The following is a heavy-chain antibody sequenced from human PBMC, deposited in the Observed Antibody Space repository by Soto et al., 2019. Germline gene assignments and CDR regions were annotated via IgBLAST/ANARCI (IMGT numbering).Heavy chain of an antibody. CDR3: ARAGDDCSTTSCYMIDY. V-gene: IGHV1-3*01. CDR1: GYTFTSYA. D-gene: IGHD2-2*01. Sequence: GASVKVSCKASGYTFTSYAMHWVRQAPGQRLEWIGWINAGKGNTKYSQKFQGRVTLTRDTSASTAYMELSSLSSEDTAVYYCARAGDDCSTTSCYMIDYWGQGTLVTVSS. J-gene: IGHJ4*02. CDR2: INAGKGNT.